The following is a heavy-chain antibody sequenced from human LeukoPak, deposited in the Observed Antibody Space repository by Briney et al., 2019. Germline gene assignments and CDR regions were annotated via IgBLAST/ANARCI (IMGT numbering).Heavy chain of an antibody. CDR1: GFTFSGCG. CDR2: IIGSGSST. V-gene: IGHV3-23*01. D-gene: IGHD6-13*01. Sequence: PGRSLRLSCAASGFTFSGCGMDWVRQAPGKGLEWVSAIIGSGSSTYYADSVKGRFTISRDNSKNTLFLQMNSLRAEDTAVYYCAKDRAQQLVLDFWGQGTLVTVSS. CDR3: AKDRAQQLVLDF. J-gene: IGHJ4*02.